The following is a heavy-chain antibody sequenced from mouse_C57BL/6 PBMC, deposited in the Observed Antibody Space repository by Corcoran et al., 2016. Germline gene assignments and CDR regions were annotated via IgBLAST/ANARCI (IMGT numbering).Heavy chain of an antibody. J-gene: IGHJ4*01. V-gene: IGHV9-3*01. Sequence: QIQLVQSGPELKKPGETVKISCKASGYTFTTYGMSWVKQAPGKGLKWMGWINTYSGVPTYADDFKGRFAFSLETSASTAYLQINNLKNEDTATYFCARGGYYDYLYAMDYWGQGTSVTVSS. D-gene: IGHD2-4*01. CDR2: INTYSGVP. CDR1: GYTFTTYG. CDR3: ARGGYYDYLYAMDY.